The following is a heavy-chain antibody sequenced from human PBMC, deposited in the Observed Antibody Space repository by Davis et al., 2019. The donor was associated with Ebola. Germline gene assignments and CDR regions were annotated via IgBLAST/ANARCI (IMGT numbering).Heavy chain of an antibody. J-gene: IGHJ1*01. CDR2: IWYDGSNK. CDR1: GFTFSSFT. D-gene: IGHD1-26*01. Sequence: GESLKISCVPPGFTFSSFTMAWVRQAPGKGLEWVAVIWYDGSNKYYADSVKGRFTISRDNSKNTLYLQMNSLRAEDTAVYYCARSMGATGAEYFQHWGQGTLVTVSS. CDR3: ARSMGATGAEYFQH. V-gene: IGHV3-33*08.